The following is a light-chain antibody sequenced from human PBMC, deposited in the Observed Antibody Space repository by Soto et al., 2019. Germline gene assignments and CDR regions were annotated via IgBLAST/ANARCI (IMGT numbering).Light chain of an antibody. CDR1: QRLSSSY. V-gene: IGKV3-20*01. CDR2: GAS. J-gene: IGKJ5*01. CDR3: QQYGRSPPIT. Sequence: EVVLRQSPGTLSLSPGERATLSCRAIQRLSSSYLAWYQQKPGQAPGLLIYGASSRATGIPDRFSGSGSGTDFTLTISSLEPEDFAVYYCQQYGRSPPITFGQGTRLEI.